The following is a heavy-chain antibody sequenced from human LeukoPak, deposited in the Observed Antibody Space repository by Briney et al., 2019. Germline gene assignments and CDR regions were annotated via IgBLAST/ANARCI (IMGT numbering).Heavy chain of an antibody. D-gene: IGHD3-10*01. V-gene: IGHV4-34*01. CDR2: INHSGST. CDR1: GGSFSGYY. CDR3: ASYGSGILDT. Sequence: SETLSLTCAVYGGSFSGYYWSWIRQPPGKGLEWIGEINHSGSTNYNPSLKSRVTISVDTSKNQFSLKLSSVTAADTAVYYCASYGSGILDTWGQGTMVTVSS. J-gene: IGHJ3*02.